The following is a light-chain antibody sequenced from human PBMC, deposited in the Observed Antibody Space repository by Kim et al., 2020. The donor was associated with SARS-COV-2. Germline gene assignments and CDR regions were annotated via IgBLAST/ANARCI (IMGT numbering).Light chain of an antibody. J-gene: IGKJ4*02. Sequence: DIQMTQSPSTLSASVGDRVTITCRASESISSSLAWYQQRPGKAPRLLIYRASNLQSGVPSRFSAFGTGTDFTLTISSLQPDDFATYCCQQYDSDSRTFGRGTKVDIK. CDR3: QQYDSDSRT. CDR2: RAS. V-gene: IGKV1-5*03. CDR1: ESISSS.